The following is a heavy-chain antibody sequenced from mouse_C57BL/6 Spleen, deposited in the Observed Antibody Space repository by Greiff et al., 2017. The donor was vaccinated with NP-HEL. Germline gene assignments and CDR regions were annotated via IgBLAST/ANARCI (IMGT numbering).Heavy chain of an antibody. CDR3: ARHGGGRDYYAMDY. J-gene: IGHJ4*01. Sequence: EVKLMESGGDLVKPGGSLKLSCAASGFTFSSYGMSWVRQTPDKRLEWVATISSGGSYTYYPDSVKGRFTISRDNATNTLYLQMSSLKSEDTAMYYCARHGGGRDYYAMDYWGQGTSVTVSS. V-gene: IGHV5-6*01. CDR2: ISSGGSYT. CDR1: GFTFSSYG.